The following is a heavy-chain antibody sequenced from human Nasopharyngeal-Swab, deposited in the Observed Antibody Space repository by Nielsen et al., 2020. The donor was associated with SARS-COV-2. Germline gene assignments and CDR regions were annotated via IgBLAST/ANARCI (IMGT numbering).Heavy chain of an antibody. Sequence: SETLSLTCTVSGGSISNYYWAWIRQPPGKGLEWIGYISYSGGTDYNPSLKSRVTISVDTSKNQFSLRLSSVTAADTAVYYCARLALGYCTNGVCYQGFDPWGQGTLVTVSS. J-gene: IGHJ5*02. CDR1: GGSISNYY. V-gene: IGHV4-59*08. D-gene: IGHD2-8*01. CDR3: ARLALGYCTNGVCYQGFDP. CDR2: ISYSGGT.